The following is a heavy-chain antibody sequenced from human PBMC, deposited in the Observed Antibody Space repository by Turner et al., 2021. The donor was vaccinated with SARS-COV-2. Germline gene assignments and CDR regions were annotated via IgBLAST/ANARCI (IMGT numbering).Heavy chain of an antibody. D-gene: IGHD1-26*01. CDR3: ARETADSGSYQDWYFDL. CDR2: IYYSGST. CDR1: GGSISSSSYY. V-gene: IGHV4-39*02. J-gene: IGHJ2*01. Sequence: QLQLRASGPGRVKPSETLSLTCTVSGGSISSSSYYWGWIRQPPGKGLEWIGSIYYSGSTYYNPSLKSRVTISVDTSKNQVSLKLSSVTAADTAVYYCARETADSGSYQDWYFDLWGRGTLVTVSS.